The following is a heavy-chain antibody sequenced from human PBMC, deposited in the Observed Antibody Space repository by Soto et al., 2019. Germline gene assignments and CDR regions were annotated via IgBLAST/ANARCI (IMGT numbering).Heavy chain of an antibody. CDR2: ISAYNGNT. V-gene: IGHV1-18*01. D-gene: IGHD3-10*01. Sequence: ASVKVSCKASGYTFTSYGISWVRQAPGQGLEWMGWISAYNGNTNYAQKLQGRVTMTTDTSTSTAYMELRSLRSDDTAVYYCARDLPLLWFGELLPRYYYYGMDVWGQGTTVTVSS. J-gene: IGHJ6*02. CDR1: GYTFTSYG. CDR3: ARDLPLLWFGELLPRYYYYGMDV.